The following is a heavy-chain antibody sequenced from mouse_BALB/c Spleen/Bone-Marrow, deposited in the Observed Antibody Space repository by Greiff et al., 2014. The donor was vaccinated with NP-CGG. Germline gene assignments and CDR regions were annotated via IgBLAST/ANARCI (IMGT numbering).Heavy chain of an antibody. Sequence: QVQLKESGAELVRPGASVKLSCKASGYTFTTFWINWVKQRPGQGLEWIGNIYPSDTYTNYSQDFKDKATLTVDKSSSTAYMQLSSPTSEDSAVYYCTRSRGYFGYWGQGTTLTVSS. CDR2: IYPSDTYT. V-gene: IGHV1-69*02. CDR3: TRSRGYFGY. J-gene: IGHJ2*01. CDR1: GYTFTTFW.